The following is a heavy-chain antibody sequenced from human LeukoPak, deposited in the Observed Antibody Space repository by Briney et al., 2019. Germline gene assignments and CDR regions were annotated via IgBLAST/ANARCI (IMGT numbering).Heavy chain of an antibody. CDR2: INSDGSIT. V-gene: IGHV3-74*01. CDR3: ARSVQAAFDI. J-gene: IGHJ3*02. D-gene: IGHD3-3*01. CDR1: GFTFSTYT. Sequence: PGGSLRLSCAASGFTFSTYTMNWVRQAPGKGLVWVSRINSDGSITTYAESVKGRFTISRDNAKNTLYLQMNSLRAEDTAVYFCARSVQAAFDIWGQGTMVTVSS.